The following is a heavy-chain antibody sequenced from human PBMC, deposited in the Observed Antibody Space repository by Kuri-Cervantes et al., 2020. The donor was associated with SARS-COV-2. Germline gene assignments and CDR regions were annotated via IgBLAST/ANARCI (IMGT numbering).Heavy chain of an antibody. Sequence: GESLKISCAASGFTFSSYSMNWVRQAPGKGLEWVSYISSSSSTIYYADSVKGRFTISRDNAKNPLYLQMNSLRAEDTAVYYCAREGPTATLYPWGQGTLVTVSS. V-gene: IGHV3-48*01. CDR3: AREGPTATLYP. D-gene: IGHD2-2*01. J-gene: IGHJ5*02. CDR2: ISSSSSTI. CDR1: GFTFSSYS.